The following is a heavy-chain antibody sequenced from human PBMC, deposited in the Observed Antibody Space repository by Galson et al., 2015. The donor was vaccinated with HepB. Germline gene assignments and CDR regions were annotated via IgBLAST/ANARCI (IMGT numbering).Heavy chain of an antibody. Sequence: SLRLSCAAPGFSLSSHGVHWVRQAPGKGLEWGGVISHDGSESFYADSVSGRLIISRGNTVYLQMNSLRPEDTAVYYCVKDLGGGTIPGMTTVFEGSGPDYWGQGTLVAVSS. J-gene: IGHJ4*02. V-gene: IGHV3-30*18. CDR2: ISHDGSES. CDR3: VKDLGGGTIPGMTTVFEGSGPDY. CDR1: GFSLSSHG. D-gene: IGHD2/OR15-2a*01.